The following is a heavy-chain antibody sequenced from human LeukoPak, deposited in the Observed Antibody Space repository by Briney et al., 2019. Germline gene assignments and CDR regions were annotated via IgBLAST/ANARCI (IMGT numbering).Heavy chain of an antibody. D-gene: IGHD3-22*01. V-gene: IGHV4-4*07. Sequence: PSETLSLTCTVSGGSISSYYWSWIRQPAGKGLEWIGHIYTSGSTNYNPSLKSRVTMSVDTSKNQFSLKVSSVTAADTAVYYCARGGTYYYDSSGYYWGQGTLVTVSS. CDR3: ARGGTYYYDSSGYY. CDR1: GGSISSYY. J-gene: IGHJ4*02. CDR2: IYTSGST.